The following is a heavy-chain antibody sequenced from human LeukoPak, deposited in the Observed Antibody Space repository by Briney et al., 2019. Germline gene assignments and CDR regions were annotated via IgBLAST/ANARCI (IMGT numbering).Heavy chain of an antibody. CDR1: GGSISNSDYF. CDR3: ARDYYDSSAYYYFPY. CDR2: IYYTGSP. Sequence: SETLSLTCTVSGGSISNSDYFWGWIRQPPGRGLEWIGSIYYTGSPCYNPSLKSRVTISVDTSKNQFSLKLSSVTAADTALYYCARDYYDSSAYYYFPYWGQGTLGAVS. D-gene: IGHD3-22*01. V-gene: IGHV4-39*07. J-gene: IGHJ4*02.